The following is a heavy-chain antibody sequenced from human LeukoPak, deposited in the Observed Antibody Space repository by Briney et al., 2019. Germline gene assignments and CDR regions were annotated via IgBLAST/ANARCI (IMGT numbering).Heavy chain of an antibody. Sequence: GGSLRLSCAASGFTFSSYAMNWVRQAPGKGLEWVAGISSGDRTFHAESVKGRFTISRAKSKDTLYLQMNSLRAEDTAVYYCAKDATASPYFHWFDNWGQGTQVIVSS. V-gene: IGHV3-23*01. D-gene: IGHD3-9*01. CDR3: AKDATASPYFHWFDN. CDR1: GFTFSSYA. J-gene: IGHJ4*02. CDR2: ISSGDRT.